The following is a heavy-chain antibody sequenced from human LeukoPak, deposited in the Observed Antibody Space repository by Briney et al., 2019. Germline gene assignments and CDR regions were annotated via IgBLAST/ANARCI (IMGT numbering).Heavy chain of an antibody. J-gene: IGHJ4*02. Sequence: GGSLRLSCAASRFTFSSYAMSWVRQAPGKGLEWVSAISGSGGSTYYADSVKGRFTISRDNSKNTLYLQMNSLRAEDTAVYYCAKGIVGATGLFDYWGQGTLVTVSS. CDR3: AKGIVGATGLFDY. CDR1: RFTFSSYA. V-gene: IGHV3-23*01. CDR2: ISGSGGST. D-gene: IGHD1-26*01.